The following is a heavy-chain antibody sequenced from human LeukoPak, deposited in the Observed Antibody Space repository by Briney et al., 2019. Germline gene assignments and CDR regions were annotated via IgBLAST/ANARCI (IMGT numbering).Heavy chain of an antibody. D-gene: IGHD5-24*01. J-gene: IGHJ3*02. CDR1: GYTFTSFD. V-gene: IGHV1-8*01. Sequence: VASVKVSCKASGYTFTSFDINWVRQATGQGLEWMGWMNPNSGNTGYAQQFQGRVTMTRNTSISTAYMELSSLRSEDTAVYYCARAGRDGKKDAFDIWGQGTMVSVSS. CDR3: ARAGRDGKKDAFDI. CDR2: MNPNSGNT.